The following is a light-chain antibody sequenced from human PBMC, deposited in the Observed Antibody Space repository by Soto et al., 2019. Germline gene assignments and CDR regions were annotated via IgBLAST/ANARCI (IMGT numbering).Light chain of an antibody. J-gene: IGKJ1*01. V-gene: IGKV3-15*01. CDR3: LQYHNLWA. CDR2: GAS. Sequence: EIVMTQSPATLSVSPGERATLSCRASQSVRSDFAWYQQKPGQAPRLLIYGASIRATGIPARFSGSGSGTEFTLTISSLQSEDFTVYSCLQYHNLWAFGQGTKVDIK. CDR1: QSVRSD.